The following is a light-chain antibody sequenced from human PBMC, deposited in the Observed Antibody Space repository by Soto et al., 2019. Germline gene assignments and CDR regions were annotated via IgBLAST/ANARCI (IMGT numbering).Light chain of an antibody. Sequence: IVLTQSPGTLSLSPGERATLSCRTSQSVSSSYLAWYQQKPGQAPRLLIYDTSTRATGIPDRFSGSGSGTDFTLTISRLEPEDFAVFYCQQYGSSPQTFGQGTKV. CDR1: QSVSSSY. V-gene: IGKV3-20*01. CDR2: DTS. J-gene: IGKJ1*01. CDR3: QQYGSSPQT.